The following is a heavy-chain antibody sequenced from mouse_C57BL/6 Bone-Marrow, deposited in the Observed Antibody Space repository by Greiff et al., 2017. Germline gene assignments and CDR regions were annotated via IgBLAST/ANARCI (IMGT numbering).Heavy chain of an antibody. CDR1: GFNIKDDY. CDR3: TSYGCFDY. Sequence: EVQLVESGAELVRPGASVKMSCTASGFNIKDDYMHWVKQRPEQGLEWIGGIYPENGGTEYASKFQGKATITADTSSTTAYLQLSSLTSEDSAVYYCTSYGCFDYWGRGQTPTVTA. CDR2: IYPENGGT. J-gene: IGHJ2*01. V-gene: IGHV14-4*01. D-gene: IGHD2-2*01.